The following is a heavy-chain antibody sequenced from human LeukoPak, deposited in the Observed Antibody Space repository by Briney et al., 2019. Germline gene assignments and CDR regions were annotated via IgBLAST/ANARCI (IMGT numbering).Heavy chain of an antibody. J-gene: IGHJ1*01. CDR3: ATGNYYDSRGYYTFGH. CDR2: ISYDGSNK. V-gene: IGHV3-30*04. Sequence: PGRSLRLSCAASGFTFSSYAMHWVRQAPGKGLEWVAVISYDGSNKYYADSVKGGFTISGDNAKNTLYLQMNSLRAEDTAVYYCATGNYYDSRGYYTFGHWGQGTLVTVSS. D-gene: IGHD3-22*01. CDR1: GFTFSSYA.